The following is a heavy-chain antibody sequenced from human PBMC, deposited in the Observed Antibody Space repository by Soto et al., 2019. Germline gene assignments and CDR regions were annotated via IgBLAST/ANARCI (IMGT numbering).Heavy chain of an antibody. Sequence: SETLSLTCAVYGGSFSGYYWSWIRQPPGKGLEWIGEINHSGSTNYNPSLKSRVTISVDTSKNQFSLKLSSVTAADTAVYYCARSLVVAAITNWFDPWGQGTLVTVSS. CDR1: GGSFSGYY. V-gene: IGHV4-34*01. J-gene: IGHJ5*02. CDR3: ARSLVVAAITNWFDP. D-gene: IGHD2-15*01. CDR2: INHSGST.